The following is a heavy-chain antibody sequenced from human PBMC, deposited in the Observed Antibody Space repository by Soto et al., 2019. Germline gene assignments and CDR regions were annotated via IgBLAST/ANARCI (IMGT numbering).Heavy chain of an antibody. J-gene: IGHJ4*02. CDR3: ARDSSGWPYYFDY. CDR2: IIPILGIA. D-gene: IGHD6-19*01. V-gene: IGHV1-69*02. Sequence: QVQLVQSAAEEHKPRSSVKVSCKASGGTFSSYTISWVRQAPGQGLEWMGRIIPILGIANYAQKFQGRVTITADKSTSTAYMELSSLRSEDTAVYYCARDSSGWPYYFDYWGQGTLVTVSS. CDR1: GGTFSSYT.